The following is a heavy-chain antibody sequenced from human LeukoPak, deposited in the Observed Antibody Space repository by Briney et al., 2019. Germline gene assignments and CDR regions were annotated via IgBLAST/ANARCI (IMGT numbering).Heavy chain of an antibody. D-gene: IGHD5-24*01. CDR1: GGTFSSYT. V-gene: IGHV1-69*04. CDR3: AREQPREEMATPDNDY. Sequence: SVKVSCKASGGTFSSYTISWVRQAPGQGLEWMGRIIPILGIANYAQKFQGRVTITADKSTSTAYMELSSLRSEDTAVYYCAREQPREEMATPDNDYWGQGTPVTVSS. CDR2: IIPILGIA. J-gene: IGHJ4*02.